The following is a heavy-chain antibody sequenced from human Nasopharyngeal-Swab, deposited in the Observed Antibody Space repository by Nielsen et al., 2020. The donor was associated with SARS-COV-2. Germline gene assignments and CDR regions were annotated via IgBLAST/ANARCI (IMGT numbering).Heavy chain of an antibody. CDR1: GGSFSSYA. CDR3: ARRPYSSSSGDYYYGMDV. CDR2: IIPIFGTA. D-gene: IGHD6-6*01. V-gene: IGHV1-69*13. Sequence: SVKVSCKASGGSFSSYAISWVRPAPRQGLEWMGGIIPIFGTANYAQKFQGRVTITADESTSTAYMELSSLRSEDTAVYYCARRPYSSSSGDYYYGMDVWGQGTTVTVSS. J-gene: IGHJ6*02.